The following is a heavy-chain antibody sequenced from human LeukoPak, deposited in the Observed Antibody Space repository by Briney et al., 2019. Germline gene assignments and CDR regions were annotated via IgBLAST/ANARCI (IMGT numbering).Heavy chain of an antibody. CDR3: ARGDSRGSNWFDP. CDR2: INAGNGNT. CDR1: GYTFTSYA. J-gene: IGHJ5*02. Sequence: ASVKVSCRASGYTFTSYAMHWVRQAPGQRLEWMGWINAGNGNTKYSQKFQGRVTITRDTSASTAYMELSSLRSEDTAVYYCARGDSRGSNWFDPWGQGTLVTVSS. D-gene: IGHD3-22*01. V-gene: IGHV1-3*01.